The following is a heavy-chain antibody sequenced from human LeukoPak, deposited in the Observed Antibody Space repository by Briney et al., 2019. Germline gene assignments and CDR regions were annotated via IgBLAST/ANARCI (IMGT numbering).Heavy chain of an antibody. V-gene: IGHV4-39*01. J-gene: IGHJ3*02. CDR2: IYYRGTT. Sequence: SETLSLTCIVSGGSISSNNYYWGWIRQPPGNGLEWIGNIYYRGTTYYNPSLKSRVSIFVDTSKNQFSLQLNSVTAADTAVYYCTRHSHAFDIWGQGTKVTVSS. CDR1: GGSISSNNYY. CDR3: TRHSHAFDI.